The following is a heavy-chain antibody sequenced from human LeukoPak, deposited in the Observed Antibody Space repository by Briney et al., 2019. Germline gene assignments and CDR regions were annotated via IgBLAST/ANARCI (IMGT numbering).Heavy chain of an antibody. J-gene: IGHJ4*02. Sequence: GGSLRLSCIASGFSLSKYWMSWLRQAPGKGLEWVANIKQDGSVKYFVDSVKGRFAISRDNAKDLLYLQMNSLRAEDTAVYYCATSLESDLGDYAYVWGQGTLVTVSS. CDR1: GFSLSKYW. V-gene: IGHV3-7*01. CDR3: ATSLESDLGDYAYV. CDR2: IKQDGSVK. D-gene: IGHD4-17*01.